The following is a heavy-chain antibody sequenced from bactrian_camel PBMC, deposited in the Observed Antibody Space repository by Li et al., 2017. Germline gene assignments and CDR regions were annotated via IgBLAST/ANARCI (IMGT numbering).Heavy chain of an antibody. D-gene: IGHD1*01. V-gene: IGHV3S6*01. CDR3: AAARRIGRWIGSGLVPEKHFDD. CDR2: IFGTET. J-gene: IGHJ4*01. Sequence: HVQLVESGGGSAQAGGSLRLSCAASGYTYNRNCMAWFRQAPGKEREGVAGIFGTETYYSDSAKGRFTISIDRAVNTVYLQMNNLKPEDTAMYYCAAARRIGRWIGSGLVPEKHFDDWGQGTQVTVS. CDR1: GYTYNRNC.